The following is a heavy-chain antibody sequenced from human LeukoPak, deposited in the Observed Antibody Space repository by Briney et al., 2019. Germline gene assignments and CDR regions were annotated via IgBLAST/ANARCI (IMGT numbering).Heavy chain of an antibody. D-gene: IGHD2-2*01. CDR3: ARQKCTSTSCLTKNAFDI. CDR2: IYTSGST. V-gene: IGHV4-4*09. CDR1: GSISSYY. J-gene: IGHJ3*02. Sequence: SETLSLTCTVSGSISSYYWSWIRQPPGKGLEWIGYIYTSGSTNYNPSLKSRVTISVDTSKNRFSLDLSSVTAADTAVYYCARQKCTSTSCLTKNAFDIWGQGTMVTVSS.